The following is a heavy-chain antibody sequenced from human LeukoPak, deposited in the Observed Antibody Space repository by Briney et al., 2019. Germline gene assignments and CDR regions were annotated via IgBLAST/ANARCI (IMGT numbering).Heavy chain of an antibody. D-gene: IGHD4-23*01. J-gene: IGHJ3*02. CDR2: ISWDGGST. V-gene: IGHV3-43*01. Sequence: GGSLRLSCAASGFTFDDYAMHWVRQAPGKGLEWVSLISWDGGSTYYADSVKGRFTISRDNSKNSLYLQMNSLRTEDTALYYCAKDVGGNAPRAFDIWGQGTMVTVSS. CDR1: GFTFDDYA. CDR3: AKDVGGNAPRAFDI.